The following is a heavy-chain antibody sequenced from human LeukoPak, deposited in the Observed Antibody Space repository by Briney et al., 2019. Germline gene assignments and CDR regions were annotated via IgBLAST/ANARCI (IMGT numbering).Heavy chain of an antibody. D-gene: IGHD6-13*01. J-gene: IGHJ6*03. CDR2: IYPGDSDT. CDR3: ARQAAAGTVPYYYYYMDV. CDR1: GYSFTSHW. V-gene: IGHV5-51*01. Sequence: GESLKISCMGSGYSFTSHWIGWVRQMPGKGLEWMGIIYPGDSDTRYSPSFQGQVTISADKSISTAYLQWSSLKASDTAMYYCARQAAAGTVPYYYYYMDVWGKGTTVTVSS.